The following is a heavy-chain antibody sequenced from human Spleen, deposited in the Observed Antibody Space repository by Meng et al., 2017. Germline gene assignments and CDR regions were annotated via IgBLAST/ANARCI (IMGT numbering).Heavy chain of an antibody. CDR2: IYDSGET. CDR3: ASVWTSVSYYIGFDY. V-gene: IGHV4-38-2*02. Sequence: SETLSLTCTVSGYSISSGYYWGWIRQPPGKGLEWIGNIYDSGETHYRPSLRSRVIISVDTSKNQFSLKLSSVAAADKAVYYCASVWTSVSYYIGFDYWGQGTLVTVSS. J-gene: IGHJ4*02. D-gene: IGHD3-10*01. CDR1: GYSISSGYY.